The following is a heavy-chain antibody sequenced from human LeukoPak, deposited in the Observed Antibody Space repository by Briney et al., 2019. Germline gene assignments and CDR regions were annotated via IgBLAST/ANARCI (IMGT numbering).Heavy chain of an antibody. CDR1: DGSISSSSYY. CDR3: ARLEGIAARPYFDY. Sequence: PSETLSLTCTVSDGSISSSSYYWGWIRQPPGKGLEWIGSIYYSGSTYYNPSLKSRVTISVDTSKNQFSLKLSSVTAADTAVYYCARLEGIAARPYFDYWGQGTLVTVSS. D-gene: IGHD6-6*01. V-gene: IGHV4-39*01. CDR2: IYYSGST. J-gene: IGHJ4*02.